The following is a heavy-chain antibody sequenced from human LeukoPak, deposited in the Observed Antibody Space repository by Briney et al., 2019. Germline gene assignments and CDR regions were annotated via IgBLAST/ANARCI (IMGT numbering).Heavy chain of an antibody. Sequence: ASVKVSCKASGYTFTGYYMHWVRQAPGQGLEWMGWINPNSGGTNYAQKFQGRVTMTRDTSISTAYMELSRLRSDDTAVYYCARDDPPYYYGSGSYDWFDPWAREPWSPSPQ. CDR2: INPNSGGT. J-gene: IGHJ5*02. V-gene: IGHV1-2*02. CDR3: ARDDPPYYYGSGSYDWFDP. D-gene: IGHD3-10*01. CDR1: GYTFTGYY.